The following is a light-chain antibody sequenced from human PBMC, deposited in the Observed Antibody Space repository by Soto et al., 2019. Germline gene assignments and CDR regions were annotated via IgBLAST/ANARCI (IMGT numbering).Light chain of an antibody. CDR2: EST. J-gene: IGLJ2*01. Sequence: QSVLTQPASVSGSPGQSITVSCTGTGSDVGAYNLVSWYQQHPGKAPTLIIYESTKRPSGISHRFSGSKSDNTASLTISGLQTEDEADYYCCSYSRRIVIFGGGTKLTVL. CDR3: CSYSRRIVI. V-gene: IGLV2-23*01. CDR1: GSDVGAYNL.